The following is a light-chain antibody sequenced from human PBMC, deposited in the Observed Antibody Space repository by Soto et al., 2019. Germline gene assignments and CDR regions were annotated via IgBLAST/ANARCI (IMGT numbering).Light chain of an antibody. CDR2: GAS. Sequence: EMVLTQSPGTLSLSPGERATLSCSASQSVSSSYLAWYQQKPGQAPRLLIYGASSRATGIPDRFSGSGSGTDFTLTISRLQPEDFAVYYCQQYGSSPTTFGQGTKVEIK. CDR1: QSVSSSY. V-gene: IGKV3-20*01. CDR3: QQYGSSPTT. J-gene: IGKJ1*01.